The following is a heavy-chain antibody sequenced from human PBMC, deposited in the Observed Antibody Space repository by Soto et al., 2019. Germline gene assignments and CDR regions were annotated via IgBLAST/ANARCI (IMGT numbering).Heavy chain of an antibody. D-gene: IGHD2-2*01. CDR2: IYYSGST. CDR3: ARVPDR. V-gene: IGHV4-59*12. J-gene: IGHJ5*02. Sequence: PSETLSLTCSVSGGSTSSYYWSWVRQPPGKGLEWIGYIYYSGSTDYSPSLKSRVTMSIDTSQNQVSLKLSSVTAADTAVYYCARVPDRWGQGTLVTVPS. CDR1: GGSTSSYY.